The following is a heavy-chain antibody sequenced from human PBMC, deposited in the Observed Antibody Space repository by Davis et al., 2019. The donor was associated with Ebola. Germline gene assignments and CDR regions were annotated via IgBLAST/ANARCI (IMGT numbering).Heavy chain of an antibody. Sequence: GGSLRLSCAASGFTFSGSAMHWVRQASGKGLEWVGRIRSKANSYATAYAASVKGRFTISRDDSKNTAYLQMNSLKTEDTAVYYCTTTIFGVVIIDDYWGQGTLVTVSS. D-gene: IGHD3-3*01. CDR2: IRSKANSYAT. J-gene: IGHJ4*02. CDR1: GFTFSGSA. CDR3: TTTIFGVVIIDDY. V-gene: IGHV3-73*01.